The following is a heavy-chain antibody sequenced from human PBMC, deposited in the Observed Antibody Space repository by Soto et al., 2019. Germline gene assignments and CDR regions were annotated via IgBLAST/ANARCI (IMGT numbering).Heavy chain of an antibody. CDR1: GFTFDDYA. V-gene: IGHV3-9*01. Sequence: VQLVESGGGLVQPGRSLRLSCAASGFTFDDYAMHWVRQAPGKGLEWVSGISWNSGSIGYADSVKGRFTISRDNAKNSLYLQMNSLRAEDTALYYCAKARGYSGYDSYYFDYWGQGTLVTVSS. CDR2: ISWNSGSI. D-gene: IGHD5-12*01. CDR3: AKARGYSGYDSYYFDY. J-gene: IGHJ4*02.